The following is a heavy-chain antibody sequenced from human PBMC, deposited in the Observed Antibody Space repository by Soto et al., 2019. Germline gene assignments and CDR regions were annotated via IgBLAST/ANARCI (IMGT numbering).Heavy chain of an antibody. CDR3: ARLYSSGSPISYYYYMDV. V-gene: IGHV5-51*03. CDR1: GYSFTNYW. Sequence: EVQLVQSGAEVKKPGESLKISCKGSGYSFTNYWIGWVRQMPGKGLEWMGIIYPGDSGTRYSPSFQGQVTISADKSISTAYLQWSSLKASDTAMYYCARLYSSGSPISYYYYMDVWGKGTAVTVSS. J-gene: IGHJ6*03. CDR2: IYPGDSGT. D-gene: IGHD5-18*01.